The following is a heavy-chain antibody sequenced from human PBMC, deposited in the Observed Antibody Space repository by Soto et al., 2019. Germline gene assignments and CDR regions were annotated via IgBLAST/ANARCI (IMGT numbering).Heavy chain of an antibody. D-gene: IGHD6-13*01. CDR2: VNPDGTIT. CDR1: GYTFSHYW. J-gene: IGHJ4*02. Sequence: PGGSLRLSCAASGYTFSHYWMHWVRQAPGKGLVWVSRVNPDGTITTYADSVKGRFTISRDNSKNTLYLQMNSLRAEDTAVYYCAKLSTSSSWQNPVYYWGQGTLVTVSS. V-gene: IGHV3-74*01. CDR3: AKLSTSSSWQNPVYY.